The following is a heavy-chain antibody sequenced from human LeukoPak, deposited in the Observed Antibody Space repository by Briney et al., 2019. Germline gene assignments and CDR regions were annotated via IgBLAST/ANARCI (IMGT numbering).Heavy chain of an antibody. CDR2: IYYSGTT. D-gene: IGHD3-22*01. CDR1: GGSISSYY. V-gene: IGHV4-59*01. J-gene: IGHJ4*02. Sequence: SETLSLTCTVSGGSISSYYWSWIRQPPGKGLQWIGSIYYSGTTNYNAPLKSRLTISVDTSKHQFSLKLRSVTAADTAVYYCARGGDSSGPNDYWGQGTLVTVSS. CDR3: ARGGDSSGPNDY.